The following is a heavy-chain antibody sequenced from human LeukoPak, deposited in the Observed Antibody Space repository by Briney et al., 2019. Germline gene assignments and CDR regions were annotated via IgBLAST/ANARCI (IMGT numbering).Heavy chain of an antibody. CDR1: GGSISSYY. Sequence: KSSETLSLTCTVSGGSISSYYWSWIRQPAGKGLEWIGRIYTSGSTNYNPSLKSRVTMSVDTSKNQFSLKLSSVTAADTAVYYCARTMYYYGSGSYYTFDPWGQGTLVTVSS. V-gene: IGHV4-4*07. J-gene: IGHJ5*02. CDR2: IYTSGST. D-gene: IGHD3-10*01. CDR3: ARTMYYYGSGSYYTFDP.